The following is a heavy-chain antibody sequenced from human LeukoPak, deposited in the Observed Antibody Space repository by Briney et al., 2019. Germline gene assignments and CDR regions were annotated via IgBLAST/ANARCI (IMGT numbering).Heavy chain of an antibody. CDR2: INPNSGGT. Sequence: ASVKVSCKASGSTFTGHYMHWVRQAPGQGLEWMGWINPNSGGTSYAQTFQGRVTMTRDTSISTTYMELSRLRADDTAVYYCAGDRYYGSGSYVGDYWGQGTLVTVSS. CDR1: GSTFTGHY. D-gene: IGHD3-10*01. J-gene: IGHJ4*02. V-gene: IGHV1-2*02. CDR3: AGDRYYGSGSYVGDY.